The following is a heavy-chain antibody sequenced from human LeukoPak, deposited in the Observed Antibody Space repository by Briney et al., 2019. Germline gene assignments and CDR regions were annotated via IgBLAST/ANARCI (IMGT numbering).Heavy chain of an antibody. CDR1: GLTFRNYG. Sequence: GGSLRLSCVGFGLTFRNYGMNWVRQAPGTGLEWVAGMREDGGQEYYVDSVRGRFTISRDSAKNTLYLQMNSLRVEDTAVYYCVRALSSSSPYWGQGTLVTVSS. J-gene: IGHJ4*02. D-gene: IGHD6-6*01. CDR2: MREDGGQE. CDR3: VRALSSSSPY. V-gene: IGHV3-7*03.